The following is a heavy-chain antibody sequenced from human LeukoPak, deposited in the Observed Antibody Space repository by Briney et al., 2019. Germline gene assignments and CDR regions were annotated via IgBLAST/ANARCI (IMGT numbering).Heavy chain of an antibody. CDR1: GFTFSDYY. V-gene: IGHV3-11*03. J-gene: IGHJ4*02. D-gene: IGHD3-10*01. Sequence: GGSLRLSCAASGFTFSDYYMSWISQAPGKGLEWVSYISSSSSYTNYADSVKGRFTISRDNAKNSLYLQMNSLRAEDTAVYYCARIGGAYGSGSYYLHFDYWGQGTLVTVSS. CDR3: ARIGGAYGSGSYYLHFDY. CDR2: ISSSSSYT.